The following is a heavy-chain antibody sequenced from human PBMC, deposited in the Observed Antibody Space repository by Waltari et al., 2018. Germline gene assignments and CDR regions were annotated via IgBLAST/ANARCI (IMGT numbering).Heavy chain of an antibody. CDR1: EFTFSTYW. D-gene: IGHD6-13*01. CDR3: ARERQSAIAATGFDY. V-gene: IGHV3-7*01. Sequence: EVRLVESGGGLVQPGGSLRLSCAASEFTFSTYWMTWVRQAPGKGLEVVANIKQDGSDKNYVDSVRGRFTIYRDNGKNSLYLQMDSLRVEDTAVYYCARERQSAIAATGFDYWGQGTLVTVSS. CDR2: IKQDGSDK. J-gene: IGHJ4*02.